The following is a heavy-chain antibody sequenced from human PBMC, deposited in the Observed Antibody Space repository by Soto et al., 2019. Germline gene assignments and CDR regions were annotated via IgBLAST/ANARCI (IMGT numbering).Heavy chain of an antibody. CDR2: IYYSGGT. Sequence: SETLSLTCTVSGGSISSSRDYWAWIRQPPGKGLERIGTIYYSGGTSYNPSLRGRATISVDTAENQFSLKLSSVTAADTAVYYCARQAGSNSGRRWFDPWGQGTLVTVSS. V-gene: IGHV4-39*01. CDR3: ARQAGSNSGRRWFDP. J-gene: IGHJ5*02. D-gene: IGHD6-19*01. CDR1: GGSISSSRDY.